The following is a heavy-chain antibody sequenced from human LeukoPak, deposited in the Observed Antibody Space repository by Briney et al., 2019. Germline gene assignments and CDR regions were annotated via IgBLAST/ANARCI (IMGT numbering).Heavy chain of an antibody. CDR3: ARDGRYSGGFDN. CDR2: IYYSGST. J-gene: IGHJ4*02. D-gene: IGHD1-26*01. CDR1: GGSISSYY. Sequence: TSETLSLTCTVSGGSISSYYWSWIRQPPGKGLEWIGYIYYSGSTNYNPSLKSRVTISVDTSKNQFSLKLSSVTAADTAVYYCARDGRYSGGFDNWGQGTLVTVSS. V-gene: IGHV4-59*01.